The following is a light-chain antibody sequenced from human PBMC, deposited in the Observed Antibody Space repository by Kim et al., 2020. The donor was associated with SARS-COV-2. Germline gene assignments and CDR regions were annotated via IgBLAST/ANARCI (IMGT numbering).Light chain of an antibody. J-gene: IGKJ1*01. CDR1: QSISSW. CDR2: DAS. Sequence: GDRVTITCRASQSISSWLAWYQQKPGKAPKLLIYDASSLESGVPSRFSGSGSGTEFTLTISSLQPDDFATYYCQQYNSYPWTFGQGTKVNIK. V-gene: IGKV1-5*01. CDR3: QQYNSYPWT.